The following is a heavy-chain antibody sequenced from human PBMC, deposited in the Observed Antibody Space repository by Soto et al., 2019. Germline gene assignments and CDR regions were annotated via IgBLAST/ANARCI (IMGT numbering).Heavy chain of an antibody. CDR1: GVSLSSIA. J-gene: IGHJ5*02. CDR3: ATDTSLFRGRVADTPWFEA. D-gene: IGHD3-10*01. Sequence: SVKVSCKASGVSLSSIAISWVRQAPLLVLVWMVSIVPIFGTTDTSQKFQGRVTITADESTGTVYMEMTSLTSEETDMYYCATDTSLFRGRVADTPWFEAWGQGTMVTCSS. V-gene: IGHV1-69*13. CDR2: IVPIFGTT.